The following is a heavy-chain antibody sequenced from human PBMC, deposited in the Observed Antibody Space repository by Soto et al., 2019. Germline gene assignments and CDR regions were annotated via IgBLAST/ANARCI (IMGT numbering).Heavy chain of an antibody. V-gene: IGHV3-66*01. D-gene: IGHD6-13*01. CDR1: GFTFSSYA. CDR2: IYSGGST. CDR3: ARDRYSSGRYDLDY. Sequence: GGSLRLSCAASGFTFSSYAMSWVRQAPGKGLERVSVIYSGGSTYYADSVKGRFTISRDNSKNTLYLQMNSLRAEDTAVYYFARDRYSSGRYDLDYWGQGTLVTVSS. J-gene: IGHJ4*02.